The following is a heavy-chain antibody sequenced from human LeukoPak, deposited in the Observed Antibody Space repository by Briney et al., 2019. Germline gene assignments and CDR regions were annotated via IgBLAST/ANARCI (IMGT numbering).Heavy chain of an antibody. Sequence: GGSLRLSCAASGFTFSSYSMNWVRQAPGKGLEWVSSISSSSSYIYYADSVKGRFTISRDNAKNSLYLQMNSLRAEDTAVYYCARDVSVVALSYYFDYWGQGTLVTVSS. CDR2: ISSSSSYI. CDR3: ARDVSVVALSYYFDY. CDR1: GFTFSSYS. J-gene: IGHJ4*02. D-gene: IGHD2-15*01. V-gene: IGHV3-21*01.